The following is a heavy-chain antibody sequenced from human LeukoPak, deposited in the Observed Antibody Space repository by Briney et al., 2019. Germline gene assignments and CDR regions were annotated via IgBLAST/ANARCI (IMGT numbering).Heavy chain of an antibody. CDR3: ARVQSIAAAGTSGY. V-gene: IGHV1-2*02. CDR1: GYTFTSYG. Sequence: ASVKVSCKASGYTFTSYGISWVRQAPGQGLEWMGWINPNSGGTNYAQKFQGRVTMTRDTSISTAYMELSRLRSDDTAVYYCARVQSIAAAGTSGYWGQGTLVTVSS. J-gene: IGHJ4*02. D-gene: IGHD6-13*01. CDR2: INPNSGGT.